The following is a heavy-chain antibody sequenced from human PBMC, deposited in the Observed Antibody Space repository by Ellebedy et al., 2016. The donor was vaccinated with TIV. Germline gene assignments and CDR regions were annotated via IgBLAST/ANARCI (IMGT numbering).Heavy chain of an antibody. CDR2: ISHSGST. CDR1: GGPFSGYY. Sequence: MPGGSLRLSCAVYGGPFSGYYWSWIRQPPGKGLEWIGEISHSGSTNYNPSLKSRVTISVDTSKNQFSLKLSSVTAADTAVFYCARVLGRVLTGYSKRYYGMDVWGQGTTVIVSS. V-gene: IGHV4-34*01. J-gene: IGHJ6*02. CDR3: ARVLGRVLTGYSKRYYGMDV. D-gene: IGHD3-9*01.